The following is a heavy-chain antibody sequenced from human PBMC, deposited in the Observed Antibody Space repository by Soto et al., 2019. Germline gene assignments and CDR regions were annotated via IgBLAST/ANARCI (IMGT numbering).Heavy chain of an antibody. J-gene: IGHJ5*02. CDR1: GYTFTSYA. V-gene: IGHV1-3*01. CDR2: INAGNGNT. CDR3: ARASPAGGWYWNWFDP. D-gene: IGHD6-19*01. Sequence: ASVKVSCKASGYTFTSYAMHWVRQAPGQRLEWMGWINAGNGNTKYSQKFQGRVTITRDTSASTAYMELSSLRSEDTAVYYCARASPAGGWYWNWFDPWGQGTLVTVSS.